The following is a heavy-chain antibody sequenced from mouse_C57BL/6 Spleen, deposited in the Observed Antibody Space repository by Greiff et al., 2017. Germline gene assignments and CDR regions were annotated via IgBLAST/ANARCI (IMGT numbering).Heavy chain of an antibody. J-gene: IGHJ4*01. V-gene: IGHV1-69*01. CDR1: GYTFTSYW. Sequence: QVQLQQPGAELVMPGASVKLSCKASGYTFTSYWMHWVKQRPGQGLEWIGEIDPSDSYTNYNQKFKGKSTLTVDKSSSTAYMQLSSLTSEDSAVYYCARHERMDYWGQGTSVTVSS. CDR2: IDPSDSYT. CDR3: ARHERMDY.